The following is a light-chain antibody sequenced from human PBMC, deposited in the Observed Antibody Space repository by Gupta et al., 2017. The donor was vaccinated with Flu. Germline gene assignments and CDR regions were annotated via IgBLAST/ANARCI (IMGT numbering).Light chain of an antibody. V-gene: IGKV1-39*01. Sequence: GDRVTITCRASQRIEKYLIGYKQKPGKAPKMLIFGASSRQSGVPPRFSGSGSGRDFSLSISSVQPDDSAAYFCQQSYTTPVTFGGGTKVEI. CDR3: QQSYTTPVT. CDR1: QRIEKY. CDR2: GAS. J-gene: IGKJ4*01.